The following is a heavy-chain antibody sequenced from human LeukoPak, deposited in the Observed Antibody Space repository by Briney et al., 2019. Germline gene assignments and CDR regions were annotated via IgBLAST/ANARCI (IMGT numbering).Heavy chain of an antibody. CDR2: IHRSGST. J-gene: IGHJ4*02. V-gene: IGHV4-4*07. Sequence: SETLSLTCTVSGDSISNYHWTWIRQPAGKGLEWIGQIHRSGSTKSNPPLERRVTMSIDTPENQVFLTIRSVTAADTAIYYCARRDTSTGWSFDSWGQGTLVTVSS. CDR3: ARRDTSTGWSFDS. CDR1: GDSISNYH. D-gene: IGHD6-19*01.